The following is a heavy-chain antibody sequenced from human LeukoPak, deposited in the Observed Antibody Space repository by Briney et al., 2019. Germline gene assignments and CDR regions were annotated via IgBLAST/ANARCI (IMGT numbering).Heavy chain of an antibody. CDR1: GGSFSGYY. CDR3: ARSKNFRGYSYGSEYFQH. J-gene: IGHJ1*01. V-gene: IGHV4-34*01. D-gene: IGHD5-18*01. Sequence: SETLSLTCAVYGGSFSGYYWSWIRQPPGKGLEWIGEINHSGSTNYNQSLKSRVTISVDTSKNQFSLKLSSVTAADTAVYYCARSKNFRGYSYGSEYFQHWGQGTLVTVSS. CDR2: INHSGST.